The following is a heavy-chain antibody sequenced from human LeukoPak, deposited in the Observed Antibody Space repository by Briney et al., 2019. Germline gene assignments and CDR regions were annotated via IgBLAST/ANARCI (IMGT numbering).Heavy chain of an antibody. J-gene: IGHJ6*02. Sequence: SETLSLTCAVYGGSFSGYYWSWIRQPPGKGLEWSGEINHSGSTNYNPSLKCRVTISVDASKNQFSLKLSSVTAADTAVYYCARGRVAAAGYYYYYGMDVWGQGTTVTVSS. CDR2: INHSGST. CDR1: GGSFSGYY. V-gene: IGHV4-34*01. CDR3: ARGRVAAAGYYYYYGMDV. D-gene: IGHD6-13*01.